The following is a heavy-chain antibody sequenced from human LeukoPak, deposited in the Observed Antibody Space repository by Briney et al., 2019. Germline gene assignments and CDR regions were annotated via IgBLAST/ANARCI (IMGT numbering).Heavy chain of an antibody. CDR1: GGSFSGYY. V-gene: IGHV3-48*02. CDR2: ISSSSSTI. D-gene: IGHD2-21*02. J-gene: IGHJ4*02. Sequence: PSETLSLTCAVYGGSFSGYYWSWVRQAPGKGLEWVSYISSSSSTIYYADSVKGRFTISRDNAKNSLYLQMNSLRDEDTAVYYCARGAYCGGDCYFRFGYWGQGTLVTVSS. CDR3: ARGAYCGGDCYFRFGY.